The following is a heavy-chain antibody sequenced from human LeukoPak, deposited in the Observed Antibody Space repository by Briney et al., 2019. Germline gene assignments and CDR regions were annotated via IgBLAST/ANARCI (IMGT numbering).Heavy chain of an antibody. CDR3: ARRPGLLHDACDI. Sequence: PGRPLRLSCAASGFTFSSYGMHWVRQAPGKGLEWVAVIWYDGSNKYYADSVKGRFTISRDNSKNTLYLQMNSLRAEDTAVYYCARRPGLLHDACDIWGEGKMGSVSS. J-gene: IGHJ3*02. CDR1: GFTFSSYG. D-gene: IGHD2-21*02. V-gene: IGHV3-33*01. CDR2: IWYDGSNK.